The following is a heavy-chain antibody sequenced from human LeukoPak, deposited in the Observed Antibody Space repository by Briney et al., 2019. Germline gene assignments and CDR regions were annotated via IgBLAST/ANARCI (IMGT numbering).Heavy chain of an antibody. V-gene: IGHV3-30-3*01. Sequence: GRSLRLSCAASEFTFSNYFMHCVRQAPGKGLEWVALISHDGNNKYYADSVKGRFTISRDNSKNTLYLQMNSLRAEDTAVYYCARDLGTKITMVWGILGYWGQGTLVTVPS. CDR1: EFTFSNYF. CDR2: ISHDGNNK. CDR3: ARDLGTKITMVWGILGY. D-gene: IGHD3-10*01. J-gene: IGHJ4*02.